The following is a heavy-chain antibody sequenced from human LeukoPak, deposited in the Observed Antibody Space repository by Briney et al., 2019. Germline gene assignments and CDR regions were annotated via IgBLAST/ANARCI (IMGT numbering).Heavy chain of an antibody. D-gene: IGHD6-13*01. V-gene: IGHV1-69*11. Sequence: SVKVSCKASGGTFSSNEISWVRQAPGQGLEWMGRIIPNLGTANYAQSFQGRVTITADESTSTAYMELSSLRSEDTAVYFCARWASLIYDSNWYAPLDYWGQGTLVTVSS. J-gene: IGHJ4*02. CDR2: IIPNLGTA. CDR3: ARWASLIYDSNWYAPLDY. CDR1: GGTFSSNE.